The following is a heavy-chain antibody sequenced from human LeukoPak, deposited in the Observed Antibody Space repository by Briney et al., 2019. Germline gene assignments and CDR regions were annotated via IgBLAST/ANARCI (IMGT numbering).Heavy chain of an antibody. V-gene: IGHV3-21*01. J-gene: IGHJ4*02. CDR3: ASNPTSYYFDY. Sequence: PGGSLRLSCAASGFTFSSYSMNWVRQAPGKGLEWVSSISSSSYIYYADSVKGRFTISRDNAKNSLYLQMNSLRAEDTAVYYCASNPTSYYFDYWGQGTLVTVSS. CDR1: GFTFSSYS. CDR2: ISSSSYI.